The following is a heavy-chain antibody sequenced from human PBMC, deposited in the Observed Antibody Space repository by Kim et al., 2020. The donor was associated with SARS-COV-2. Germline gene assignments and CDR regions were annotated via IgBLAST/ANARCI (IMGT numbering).Heavy chain of an antibody. CDR2: ISYDGSNK. D-gene: IGHD5-18*01. Sequence: GGSLRLSCAASGFTFSSCAMHWVRQAPGKGLEWVAVISYDGSNKYYADSVKGRFTISRDNSKNTLYLQMNSLRAEDTAVYYCARVTYTALLRCVYPYG. V-gene: IGHV3-30-3*01. J-gene: IGHJ6*01. CDR1: GFTFSSCA. CDR3: ARVTYTALLRCVYPYG.